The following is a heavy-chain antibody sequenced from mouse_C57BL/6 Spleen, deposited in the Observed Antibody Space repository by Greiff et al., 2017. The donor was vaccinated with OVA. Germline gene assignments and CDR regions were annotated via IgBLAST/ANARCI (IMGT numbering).Heavy chain of an antibody. V-gene: IGHV1-50*01. CDR1: GYTFTSYW. J-gene: IGHJ3*01. CDR3: ARSDSSDAY. CDR2: IDPSDSYT. D-gene: IGHD3-2*02. Sequence: QVQLQQPGAELVKPGASVKLSCEASGYTFTSYWMQWVKQRPGQGLEWIGEIDPSDSYTNYNQKFKGKATLTVDTSSSTAYMQLSSLTSEDSAVYYCARSDSSDAYWGQGTLVTVSA.